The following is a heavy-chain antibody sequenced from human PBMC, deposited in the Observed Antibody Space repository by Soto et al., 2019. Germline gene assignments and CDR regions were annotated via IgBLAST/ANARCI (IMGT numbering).Heavy chain of an antibody. CDR1: GDMFSTYT. D-gene: IGHD3-10*01. Sequence: SVKVSCKASGDMFSTYTITWMRQAPGRGLEWVGGIIPRSAKSNYAQKFEGRVTITADESTSTAYMELSSLRSEDTAVYYCARLGPYASGTYSFRHNRFDPWGQGTQVTVSS. CDR3: ARLGPYASGTYSFRHNRFDP. J-gene: IGHJ5*02. V-gene: IGHV1-69*13. CDR2: IIPRSAKS.